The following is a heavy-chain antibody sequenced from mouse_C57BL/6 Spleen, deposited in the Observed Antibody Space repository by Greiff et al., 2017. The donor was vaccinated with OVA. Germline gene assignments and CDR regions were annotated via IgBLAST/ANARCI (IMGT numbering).Heavy chain of an antibody. CDR1: GYTFTSYW. Sequence: VQLQQPGAELVKPGASVKMSCKASGYTFTSYWITWVKQRPGQGLEWIGDIYPGSGSTNYNEKFKSKATLTVDTSSSTAYMQLSSLTSEDSAVYYCARARDYGSSTRYFDVWGTGTTVTVSS. CDR3: ARARDYGSSTRYFDV. D-gene: IGHD1-1*01. J-gene: IGHJ1*03. V-gene: IGHV1-55*01. CDR2: IYPGSGST.